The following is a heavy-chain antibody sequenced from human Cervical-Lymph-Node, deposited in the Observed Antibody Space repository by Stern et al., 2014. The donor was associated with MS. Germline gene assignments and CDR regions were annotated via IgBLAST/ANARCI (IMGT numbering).Heavy chain of an antibody. Sequence: EVQLLESGGGLVQPGGSLRLSCAASGFTFKEYSMNWVRQAPGKGLAWVSSITSGSSDIHYADSVKGRFTISRDNVKNSLYLQMNSLRAEDTALYYCAREDYTQDFDYWGRGTLVTVSS. CDR3: AREDYTQDFDY. J-gene: IGHJ4*02. CDR1: GFTFKEYS. V-gene: IGHV3-21*01. D-gene: IGHD4-11*01. CDR2: ITSGSSDI.